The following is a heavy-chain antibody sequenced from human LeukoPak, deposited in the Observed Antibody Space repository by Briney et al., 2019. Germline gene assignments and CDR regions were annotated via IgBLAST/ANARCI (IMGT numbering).Heavy chain of an antibody. CDR3: TRHVPNRGYANFEY. V-gene: IGHV3-73*01. J-gene: IGHJ4*02. Sequence: PGGSLRLSCAASGFTFSGSALHWVRQPSGKGLEWVGRIRTKANSYATAYAASVKGRFTVSRDDSKNTAYLQMNNLKAEDTAVYYCTRHVPNRGYANFEYWGQGTLVTVSS. CDR1: GFTFSGSA. D-gene: IGHD5-12*01. CDR2: IRTKANSYAT.